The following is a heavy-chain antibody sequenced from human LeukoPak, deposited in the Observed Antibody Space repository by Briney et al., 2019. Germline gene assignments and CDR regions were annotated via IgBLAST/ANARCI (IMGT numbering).Heavy chain of an antibody. CDR2: IYYSGST. D-gene: IGHD3-22*01. V-gene: IGHV4-39*02. CDR3: AREAGSYDSSGYYSLYYSFDY. Sequence: SETLSLTCTVSSGSISSSNYYWGWIRQPPGKGLEWIGSIYYSGSTYYNPSLKSRVTISVDTSKNQFSLKLTSVTAADTAVYYCAREAGSYDSSGYYSLYYSFDYWGQGTLVTVSS. CDR1: SGSISSSNYY. J-gene: IGHJ4*02.